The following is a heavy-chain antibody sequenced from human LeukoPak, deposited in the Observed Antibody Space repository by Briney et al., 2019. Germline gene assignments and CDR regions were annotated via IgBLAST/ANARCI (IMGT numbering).Heavy chain of an antibody. Sequence: PSETLSLTCTVSGGSISSYYWSWIRQPAGKGLEWIGRIYTSGSTNYNPSLKSRVTMSVDTSKNQSSLKLSSVTAADTAVYYCARGPPDYYGSGSYLSFDYWGQGTLVTVSS. V-gene: IGHV4-4*07. CDR3: ARGPPDYYGSGSYLSFDY. J-gene: IGHJ4*02. CDR2: IYTSGST. CDR1: GGSISSYY. D-gene: IGHD3-10*01.